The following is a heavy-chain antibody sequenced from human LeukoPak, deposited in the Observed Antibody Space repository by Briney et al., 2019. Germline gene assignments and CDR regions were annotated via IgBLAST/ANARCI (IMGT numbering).Heavy chain of an antibody. D-gene: IGHD2-15*01. J-gene: IGHJ4*02. CDR2: ISYRGSA. V-gene: IGHV4-31*02. CDR3: ARISQSSGGFYY. Sequence: SQTLSLTCTVSGGSISNSGGFYWSWIRQHPGDGLEWIGFISYRGSAYYNPSLKSRVSMSVDTSRSQFSLRLISVTDEDTAVYYCARISQSSGGFYYWGQGTLVTVSS. CDR1: GGSISNSGGFY.